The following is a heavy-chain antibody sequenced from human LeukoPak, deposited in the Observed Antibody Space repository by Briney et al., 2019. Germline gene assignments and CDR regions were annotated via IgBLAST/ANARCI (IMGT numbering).Heavy chain of an antibody. Sequence: ASVKVSCKASGYTCTGYYIHWVRQAPGQGLEWMGWINPNNGATSYAQKFQGRVTMTRDTYISTTYMELSSLRSDDTAVYYCARDFQRYFDDWGQGTLVTASS. V-gene: IGHV1-2*02. J-gene: IGHJ4*02. CDR2: INPNNGAT. CDR1: GYTCTGYY. CDR3: ARDFQRYFDD.